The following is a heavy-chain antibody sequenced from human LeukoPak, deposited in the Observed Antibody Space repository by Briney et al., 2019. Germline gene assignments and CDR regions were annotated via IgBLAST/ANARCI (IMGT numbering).Heavy chain of an antibody. D-gene: IGHD6-19*01. CDR3: ARGTSWLVRGTMDV. V-gene: IGHV1-8*01. Sequence: PEASVKVSCKASGYNFTTYDVNWVRQATEQGLEWMGWMNPISGNTGFAQRFQGRVTLTRNTSISTAYMELSTLRSDDTAVYYCARGTSWLVRGTMDVWGQGTTVAVSS. CDR1: GYNFTTYD. CDR2: MNPISGNT. J-gene: IGHJ6*02.